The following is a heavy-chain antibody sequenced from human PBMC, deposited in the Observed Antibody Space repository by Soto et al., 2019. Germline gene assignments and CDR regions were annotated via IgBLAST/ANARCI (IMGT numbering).Heavy chain of an antibody. D-gene: IGHD3-16*01. CDR1: GYSFTNND. CDR2: MNPGSGDT. V-gene: IGHV1-8*01. Sequence: ASVKVSCKASGYSFTNNDVSWVRQATGQGLEWMGWMNPGSGDTGYAQKFQGRVTMTRDISIATAYMELSSLRSDDTAIYYCARMATFGSLNWFVPWGQGTLITVSS. J-gene: IGHJ5*02. CDR3: ARMATFGSLNWFVP.